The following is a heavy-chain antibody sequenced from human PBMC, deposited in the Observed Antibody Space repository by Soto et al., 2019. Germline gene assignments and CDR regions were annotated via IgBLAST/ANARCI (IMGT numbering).Heavy chain of an antibody. Sequence: SVKVSCKASRGTLNNYAINWVRQAPGQGLEWMGGILPVSAAPDYAQKFQGRVSITADHSTSTVYMELFRLKSDDTAVYFCATDSNYDVSNSFWGQGTPVTVSS. J-gene: IGHJ4*02. CDR1: RGTLNNYA. CDR2: ILPVSAAP. V-gene: IGHV1-69*13. D-gene: IGHD3-3*01. CDR3: ATDSNYDVSNSF.